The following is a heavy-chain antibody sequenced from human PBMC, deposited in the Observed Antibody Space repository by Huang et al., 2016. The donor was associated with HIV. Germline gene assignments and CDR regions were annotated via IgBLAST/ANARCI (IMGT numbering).Heavy chain of an antibody. CDR2: ISVYNGNT. CDR3: AGSRTDYGDSRPYFDY. CDR1: GYTFTSSG. Sequence: QVQVVQSGAEVKKPGASVKVSCKASGYTFTSSGISWVRQAPGQGLEWMGWISVYNGNTNYAQKLQDRVTMTTDTSTSTSYMELRSLRSDDTAVYYCAGSRTDYGDSRPYFDYWGQGTLVTVSS. J-gene: IGHJ4*02. D-gene: IGHD4-17*01. V-gene: IGHV1-18*01.